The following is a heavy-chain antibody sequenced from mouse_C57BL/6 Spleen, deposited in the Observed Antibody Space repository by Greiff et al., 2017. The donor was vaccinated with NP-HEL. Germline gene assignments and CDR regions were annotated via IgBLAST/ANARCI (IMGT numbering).Heavy chain of an antibody. J-gene: IGHJ2*01. V-gene: IGHV1-15*01. CDR3: TRGGVYDGDFYDCDY. CDR1: GYTFTDYE. Sequence: VQLQQSGAELVRPGASVTLSCKASGYTFTDYEMHWVKQTPVHGLEWIGAIDPDTGGTAYNQKFKGKAILTADKSSSTAYMELRSRTSEDSAVYYCTRGGVYDGDFYDCDYWGQGTTLTVSA. D-gene: IGHD2-3*01. CDR2: IDPDTGGT.